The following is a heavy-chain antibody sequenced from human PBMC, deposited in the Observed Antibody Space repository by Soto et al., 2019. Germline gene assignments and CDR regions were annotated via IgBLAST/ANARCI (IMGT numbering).Heavy chain of an antibody. Sequence: GRPLRLSCAASGFTFSSYGMHWVRQAPGKGLEWVAVISYDGSNKYYADSVKGRFTISRDNSKNTLYLQMNSLRAEDTAVYYCAKDRVYDRYFDYWGQGTLVTV. CDR3: AKDRVYDRYFDY. CDR2: ISYDGSNK. V-gene: IGHV3-30*18. D-gene: IGHD3-22*01. J-gene: IGHJ4*02. CDR1: GFTFSSYG.